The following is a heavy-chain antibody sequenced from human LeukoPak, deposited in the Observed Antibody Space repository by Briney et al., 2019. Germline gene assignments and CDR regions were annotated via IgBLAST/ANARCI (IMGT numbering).Heavy chain of an antibody. J-gene: IGHJ6*02. D-gene: IGHD6-6*01. CDR3: ARGSSATGDYTMDV. Sequence: GGSLRLSCAASGFTFSRHWMHWVRQAPGKGLVWVSRTNADESTTGYADSVKGRFTISRDNAKNTLYLQMNSLRAEDTAVYYCARGSSATGDYTMDVWGQGTTATVSS. CDR2: TNADESTT. CDR1: GFTFSRHW. V-gene: IGHV3-74*01.